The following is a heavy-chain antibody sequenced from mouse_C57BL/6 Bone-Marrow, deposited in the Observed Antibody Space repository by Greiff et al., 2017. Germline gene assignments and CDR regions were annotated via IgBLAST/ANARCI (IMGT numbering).Heavy chain of an antibody. D-gene: IGHD2-3*01. CDR1: GFTFSSYG. Sequence: DVHLVESGGDLVKPGGSLKLSCAASGFTFSSYGMSWVRQTPDKRLEWVAAISSGGSYTYYPDSVKGRFTISRDNAKHPLYLQMRSLKSADTAMYYCARNDGYPPVAYWGQGTLVTVSA. CDR2: ISSGGSYT. CDR3: ARNDGYPPVAY. V-gene: IGHV5-6*01. J-gene: IGHJ3*01.